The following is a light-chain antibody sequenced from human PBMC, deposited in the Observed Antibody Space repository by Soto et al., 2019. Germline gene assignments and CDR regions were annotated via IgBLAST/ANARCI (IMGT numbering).Light chain of an antibody. J-gene: IGKJ1*01. V-gene: IGKV3-11*01. Sequence: EIVLTQSPATLSLSPGARAPLSCRASQSVSSYLAWYQQKPGQAPRLLIYGASSRATGIPDRFSGSGSGTDFTLTISSLQSEDFAVYYCQQYSNWPRTFGQGTKVDIK. CDR2: GAS. CDR1: QSVSSY. CDR3: QQYSNWPRT.